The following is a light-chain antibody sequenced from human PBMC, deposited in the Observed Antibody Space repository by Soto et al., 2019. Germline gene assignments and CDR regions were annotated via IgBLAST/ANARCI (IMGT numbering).Light chain of an antibody. J-gene: IGKJ1*01. CDR1: QSVSSSY. V-gene: IGKV3-15*01. CDR3: LQYNNWWT. CDR2: GAS. Sequence: EIVLTQSPGTLSVSPGERATLSCRASQSVSSSYLAWYQQKPGQAPRLLIYGASTRAIGIPARFSGSGSGTEFTLTISSLQSEDFAVYYCLQYNNWWTFGQGTKVDIK.